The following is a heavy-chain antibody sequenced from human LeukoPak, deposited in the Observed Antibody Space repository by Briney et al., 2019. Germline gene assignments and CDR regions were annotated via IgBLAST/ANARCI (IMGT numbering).Heavy chain of an antibody. CDR3: ARVNRDFWSGYYYYGMDV. J-gene: IGHJ6*02. D-gene: IGHD3-3*01. CDR1: GFTVSSNY. Sequence: SGGSLRLSCAASGFTVSSNYMSWVRQAPGKGLEWVSVIYSGGSTYYADSVKGRFTISRDNSKNTLYLQMNSLRAEDTAVYYCARVNRDFWSGYYYYGMDVWGQGTTVTVSS. CDR2: IYSGGST. V-gene: IGHV3-53*01.